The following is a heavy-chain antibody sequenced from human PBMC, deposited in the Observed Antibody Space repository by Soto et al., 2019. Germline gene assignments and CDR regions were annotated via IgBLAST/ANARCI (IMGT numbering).Heavy chain of an antibody. Sequence: QVQLQESGPGLVKPSQTLSLTCSVSGCSISSGDYYWSWVRQHPGKGLEWIGYIFYSGSTYYNPSLNSLVTISLDTSKNQFSLKLSAVTAADTAVYYCARGGSGDIVVVAAIDYWGQGTLVTVSS. CDR1: GCSISSGDYY. D-gene: IGHD2-15*01. CDR2: IFYSGST. J-gene: IGHJ4*02. V-gene: IGHV4-31*01. CDR3: ARGGSGDIVVVAAIDY.